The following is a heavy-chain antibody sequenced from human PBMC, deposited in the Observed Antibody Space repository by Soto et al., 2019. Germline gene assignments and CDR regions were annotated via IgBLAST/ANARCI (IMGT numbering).Heavy chain of an antibody. J-gene: IGHJ4*02. V-gene: IGHV3-74*01. Sequence: GSLRLSCAASGFAFSSEWMHWVRQAPGKGLVWVSRIDPYDTGITYADSVKGRFTISRDNAKNTLYLQMNSLRAEDTAVYYCTSDTFGARNSWGQGTLVTVSS. D-gene: IGHD2-15*01. CDR1: GFAFSSEW. CDR3: TSDTFGARNS. CDR2: IDPYDTGI.